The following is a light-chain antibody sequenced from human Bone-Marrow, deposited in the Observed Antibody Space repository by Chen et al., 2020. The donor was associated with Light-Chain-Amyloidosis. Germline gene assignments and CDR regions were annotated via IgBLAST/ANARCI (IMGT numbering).Light chain of an antibody. CDR2: DDE. Sequence: NCMLTQPHSVSESPGKTVIISCTRSSGSIATNYVQWYQQRPGSSPPTVIYDDELRPSGVPDRFSVSIDRSYNSASLTISGLKTEDEADYYCQSYQGSSQGVFGGGTKVTVL. J-gene: IGLJ3*02. CDR1: SGSIATNY. CDR3: QSYQGSSQGV. V-gene: IGLV6-57*01.